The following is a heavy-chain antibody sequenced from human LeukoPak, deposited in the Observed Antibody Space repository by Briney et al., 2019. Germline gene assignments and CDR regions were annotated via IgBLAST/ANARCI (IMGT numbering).Heavy chain of an antibody. CDR3: ARDWVQWLEYGMDV. CDR1: GFTFSSYS. Sequence: GGSLRLSCAASGFTFSSYSMNWVRQAPGKGLEWVANINQDGSEKYYVDSVKGRFTISRDNAKNSLYLQMNSLRAEDTAVYYCARDWVQWLEYGMDVWGQGTTVTVSS. V-gene: IGHV3-7*01. D-gene: IGHD5-12*01. CDR2: INQDGSEK. J-gene: IGHJ6*02.